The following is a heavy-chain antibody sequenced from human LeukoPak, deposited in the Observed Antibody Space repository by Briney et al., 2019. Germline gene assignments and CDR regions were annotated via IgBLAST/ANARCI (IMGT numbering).Heavy chain of an antibody. CDR1: GFTFSSYW. CDR3: ARDEAAVRFDY. D-gene: IGHD6-13*01. J-gene: IGHJ4*02. CDR2: IQQFGSEK. Sequence: GGSLRLSCAASGFTFSSYWMSWVRQAPGRGLEWVANIQQFGSEKNYVDSVKGRFTISRDNAKNSLYLQIDSLRAEDTAVYYFARDEAAVRFDYWGQGTLVTVSS. V-gene: IGHV3-7*05.